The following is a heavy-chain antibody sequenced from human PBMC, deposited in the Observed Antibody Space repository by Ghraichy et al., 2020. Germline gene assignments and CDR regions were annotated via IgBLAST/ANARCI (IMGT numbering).Heavy chain of an antibody. CDR3: ARGYDSLRPSSSLTSRNRYYYYYGMDV. Sequence: SETLSLTCAVYGGSFSGYYWSWIRQPPGKGLEWIGEINHSGSTNYNPSLKSRVTISVDTSKNQFSLKLSSVTAADTAVYYCARGYDSLRPSSSLTSRNRYYYYYGMDVWGQGTTVTVSS. CDR2: INHSGST. V-gene: IGHV4-34*01. CDR1: GGSFSGYY. J-gene: IGHJ6*02. D-gene: IGHD6-13*01.